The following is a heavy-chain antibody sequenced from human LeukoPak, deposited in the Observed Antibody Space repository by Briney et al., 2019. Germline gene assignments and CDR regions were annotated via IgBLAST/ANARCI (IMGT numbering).Heavy chain of an antibody. CDR2: MNPNSGNT. Sequence: ASVKVSCKASGYTFTSYDINWVRQATGQGLEWMGWMNPNSGNTNYAQKFQGRVTMTTDTSTSTAYMELRSLRSDDTAVHYCARGPHERSGYPDDWGQGTLVTVSS. V-gene: IGHV1-8*02. CDR3: ARGPHERSGYPDD. CDR1: GYTFTSYD. D-gene: IGHD3-22*01. J-gene: IGHJ4*02.